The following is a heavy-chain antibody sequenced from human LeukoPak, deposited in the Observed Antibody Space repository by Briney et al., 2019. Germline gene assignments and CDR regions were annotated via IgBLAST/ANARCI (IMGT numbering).Heavy chain of an antibody. V-gene: IGHV3-66*01. D-gene: IGHD2-15*01. CDR1: GFTVSSNY. CDR3: ARAAGYSSGYYGMDV. J-gene: IGHJ6*02. CDR2: IYSGGST. Sequence: AGGSLRLSCAASGFTVSSNYMSWVRQAPGKGLEWVSVIYSGGSTYYADSVKGRFTISRDNSKNTLYLQMNSLRAEDTAVYYCARAAGYSSGYYGMDVWGQGTTVTVSS.